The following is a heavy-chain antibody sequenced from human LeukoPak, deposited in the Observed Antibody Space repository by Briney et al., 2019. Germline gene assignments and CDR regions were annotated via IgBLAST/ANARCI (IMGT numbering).Heavy chain of an antibody. D-gene: IGHD3-10*01. CDR1: GGTFSSYA. CDR2: IIPIFGTA. Sequence: SVKVSCKASGGTFSSYAISWVRQAPGQGLEWMGGIIPIFGTANYAQKFQGRVTITADKSTSTAYMELSSLRSEDTAVYYCARNVQSYLYYYYYMDVWGKGTTVTVSS. J-gene: IGHJ6*03. V-gene: IGHV1-69*06. CDR3: ARNVQSYLYYYYYMDV.